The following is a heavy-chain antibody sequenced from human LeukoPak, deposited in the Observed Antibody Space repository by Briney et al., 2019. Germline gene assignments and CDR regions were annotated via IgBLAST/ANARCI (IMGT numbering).Heavy chain of an antibody. Sequence: GASVKVSCKASGGTFSSYTISWVRQAPGQGLEWMGGIIPIFGTANYAQKFQGRVTITTDESTSTAYMELSSLRSEDTAVYYCARDYYGSGSTGYWGQGTLVTVSS. CDR1: GGTFSSYT. CDR3: ARDYYGSGSTGY. D-gene: IGHD3-10*01. J-gene: IGHJ4*02. V-gene: IGHV1-69*05. CDR2: IIPIFGTA.